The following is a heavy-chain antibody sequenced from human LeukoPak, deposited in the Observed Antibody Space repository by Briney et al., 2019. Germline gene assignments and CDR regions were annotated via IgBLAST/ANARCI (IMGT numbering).Heavy chain of an antibody. V-gene: IGHV1-69*13. CDR1: GGTFSSYA. CDR2: IIPIFGTA. D-gene: IGHD6-13*01. CDR3: AIAGIAADGFWSRPHYFDY. J-gene: IGHJ4*02. Sequence: ASVKVSCKASGGTFSSYAISWVRQAPGQGLEWMGGIIPIFGTANYAQKCQGRVTITADESTSTAYMELSSLRSEDTAVYYCAIAGIAADGFWSRPHYFDYWGQGTLVTVSS.